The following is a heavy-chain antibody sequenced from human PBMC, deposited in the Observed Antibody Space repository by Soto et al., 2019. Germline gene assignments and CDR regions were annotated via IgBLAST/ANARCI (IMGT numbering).Heavy chain of an antibody. CDR1: GGSMRNYF. CDR2: IHYSGTT. Sequence: SETLSLTCTVSGGSMRNYFWTWIRQPPGKGLEWIGYIHYSGTTSFFPSYNPSLRSRVTISEDTSKNQFSLKLLSVTTADTAVYFCXAGEASSRNIAPYYLDFWGQGTLVTVSS. CDR3: XAGEASSRNIAPYYLDF. D-gene: IGHD6-13*01. V-gene: IGHV4-59*01. J-gene: IGHJ4*02.